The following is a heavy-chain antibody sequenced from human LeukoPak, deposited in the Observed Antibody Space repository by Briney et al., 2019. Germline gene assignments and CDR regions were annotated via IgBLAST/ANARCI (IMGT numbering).Heavy chain of an antibody. Sequence: GGSLRLSCAASGFTFSRYSMNWVRQAPGKGLEWVSSISSSSSLIYYADSVKGRFTISRDNAKNSLYLQMNSLRAEDTAVYYCARDPPLGYCSSSSCPHLDYWGQGTLVTVSS. V-gene: IGHV3-21*01. CDR2: ISSSSSLI. J-gene: IGHJ4*02. CDR1: GFTFSRYS. CDR3: ARDPPLGYCSSSSCPHLDY. D-gene: IGHD2-2*01.